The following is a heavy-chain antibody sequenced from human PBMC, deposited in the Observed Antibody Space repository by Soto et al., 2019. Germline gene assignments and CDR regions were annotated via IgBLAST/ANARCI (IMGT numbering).Heavy chain of an antibody. CDR2: IIPIFGTA. D-gene: IGHD3-3*01. CDR3: AREGNYDFWSGYSRRRGSSYYYYGMDV. J-gene: IGHJ6*02. V-gene: IGHV1-69*13. CDR1: GGTFSSYA. Sequence: SVKVSCKASGGTFSSYAISWMRQAPGQGLEWMGGIIPIFGTANYAQKFQGRVTITADESTSTAYMELSSLRSEDTAVYYCAREGNYDFWSGYSRRRGSSYYYYGMDVWGQGTTVTVSS.